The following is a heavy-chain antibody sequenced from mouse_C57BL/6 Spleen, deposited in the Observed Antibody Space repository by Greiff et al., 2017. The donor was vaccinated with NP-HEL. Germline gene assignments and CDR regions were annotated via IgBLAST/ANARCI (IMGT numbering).Heavy chain of an antibody. D-gene: IGHD1-1*01. J-gene: IGHJ1*03. CDR3: TNTLRHWYFDV. CDR1: GYTFTDYE. CDR2: IDPETGGT. Sequence: QVHVKQSGAELVRPGASVTLSCKASGYTFTDYEMHWVKQTPVHGLEWIGAIDPETGGTAYNQKFKGKAILTADKSSSTAYMELRSLTSEDSAVYYCTNTLRHWYFDVWGTGTTVTVSS. V-gene: IGHV1-15*01.